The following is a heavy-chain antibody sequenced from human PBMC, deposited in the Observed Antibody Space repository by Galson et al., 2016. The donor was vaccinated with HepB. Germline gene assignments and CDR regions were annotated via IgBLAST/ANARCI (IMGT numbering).Heavy chain of an antibody. CDR2: ISAKSGDT. J-gene: IGHJ5*01. D-gene: IGHD5-24*01. CDR1: GYKFTNNG. CDR3: ATGIQYRFDS. V-gene: IGHV1-18*01. Sequence: SVKVSCKASGYKFTNNGISWVRQAPGQGLEWMGWISAKSGDTKYAKNFQGRVTMTRGTPTSTAYMELTSLRSDDTAMYYCATGIQYRFDSWGQGTLVTVPS.